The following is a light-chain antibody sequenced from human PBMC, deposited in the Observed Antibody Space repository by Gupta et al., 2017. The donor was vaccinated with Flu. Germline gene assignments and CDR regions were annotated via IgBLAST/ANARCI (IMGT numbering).Light chain of an antibody. CDR3: QQYYTVPFT. V-gene: IGKV4-1*01. CDR2: WAS. Sequence: DIVMTQSPDSLAVSLGERATINCKSSQSVLHSSNNKNYLAWYQQKPGQPPKLLIYWASARESGLLDRLSGSGSGTDFTLTISSLQAEDVAVYYCQQYYTVPFTFGGGTKVEIK. J-gene: IGKJ4*01. CDR1: QSVLHSSNNKNY.